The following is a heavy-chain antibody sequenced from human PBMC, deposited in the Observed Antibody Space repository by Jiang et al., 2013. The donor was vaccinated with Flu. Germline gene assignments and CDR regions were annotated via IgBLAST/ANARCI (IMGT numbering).Heavy chain of an antibody. Sequence: RINPNSGGTDYAQNFQGRVTMTRDTSISTAYMELTRLTSDDTAVYYCARDPGEASNGWFYFDYWGQGTLVTVSS. J-gene: IGHJ4*02. V-gene: IGHV1-2*06. CDR2: INPNSGGT. D-gene: IGHD6-19*01. CDR3: ARDPGEASNGWFYFDY.